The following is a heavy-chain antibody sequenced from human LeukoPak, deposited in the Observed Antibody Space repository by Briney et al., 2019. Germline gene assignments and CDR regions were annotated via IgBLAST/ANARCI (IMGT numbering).Heavy chain of an antibody. J-gene: IGHJ4*02. CDR1: GFTFTAFG. V-gene: IGHV3-30*18. D-gene: IGHD1/OR15-1a*01. CDR3: AKINNDDDY. CDR2: ISPDGHTE. Sequence: GGSLRLSCAASGFTFTAFGIHWVRQAPGKGLEWVAAISPDGHTEYYIDSEKGRFTISRDNSKNMIYLQMNSLRREDSAVYFCAKINNDDDYWGQGTLVTVSS.